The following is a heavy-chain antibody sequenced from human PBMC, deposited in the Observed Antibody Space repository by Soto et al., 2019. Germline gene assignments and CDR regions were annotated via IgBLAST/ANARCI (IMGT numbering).Heavy chain of an antibody. CDR2: IIPIFGTA. CDR1: GGTFSSYA. D-gene: IGHD3-16*01. Sequence: QVQLVQSGAEVKKPGSSVKVSCKASGGTFSSYAISWVRQAPGQGLEWMGGIIPIFGTANYAQKFQGRVTITADESTSTAYRELSSLRSEDTAVYYCAYPGGGYNYDAFDIWGQGTMVTVSS. CDR3: AYPGGGYNYDAFDI. J-gene: IGHJ3*02. V-gene: IGHV1-69*01.